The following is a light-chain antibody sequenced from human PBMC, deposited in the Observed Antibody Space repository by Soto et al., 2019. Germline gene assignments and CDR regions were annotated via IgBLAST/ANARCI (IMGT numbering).Light chain of an antibody. J-gene: IGLJ1*01. CDR3: AAWDDSLSGLYV. CDR2: SNN. CDR1: SSNIGSNY. V-gene: IGLV1-47*02. Sequence: QSSMTQPPSASGTPGQGVTISGSGSSSNIGSNYVYWYHQLQGTAPKLLIYSNNQRPSWVPDRFSGSKSGTSASLAISGLRSEDEADYYCAAWDDSLSGLYVFGTGTNVTVL.